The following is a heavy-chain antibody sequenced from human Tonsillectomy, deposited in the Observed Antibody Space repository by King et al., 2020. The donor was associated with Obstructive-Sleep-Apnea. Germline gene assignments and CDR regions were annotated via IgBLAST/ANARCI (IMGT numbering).Heavy chain of an antibody. CDR3: AREDYGDYLDY. CDR1: GFTFSSYS. J-gene: IGHJ4*02. Sequence: QLVQSGGGLVKPGGSLRLSCAASGFTFSSYSMNWVRQAPGKGLEWVSSIGSSSTYIYYADSVKGRFTISRDNAKNSLYLQMNSLRAEDTAVYYCAREDYGDYLDYWGQGTLVTVSS. V-gene: IGHV3-21*01. D-gene: IGHD4-17*01. CDR2: IGSSSTYI.